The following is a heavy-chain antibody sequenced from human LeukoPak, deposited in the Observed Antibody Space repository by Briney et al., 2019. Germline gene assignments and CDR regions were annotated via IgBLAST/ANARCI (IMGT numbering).Heavy chain of an antibody. V-gene: IGHV1-18*01. J-gene: IGHJ3*02. D-gene: IGHD2-8*01. Sequence: ASVRVSCKASGYTFTSYGISWVRQAPGQGLEWMGWISAYNGNTNYAQKLQGRVTMTTDASTSTAYMELRSLRSDDTAVYYCATSMTHDAFDIWGQGTMVTVSS. CDR3: ATSMTHDAFDI. CDR1: GYTFTSYG. CDR2: ISAYNGNT.